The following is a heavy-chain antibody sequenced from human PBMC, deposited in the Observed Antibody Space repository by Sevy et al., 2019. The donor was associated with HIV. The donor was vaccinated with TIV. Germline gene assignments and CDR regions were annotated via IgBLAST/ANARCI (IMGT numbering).Heavy chain of an antibody. CDR2: IKQDESEK. V-gene: IGHV3-7*01. CDR1: GFSISNYW. CDR3: AKGNSGSFDY. D-gene: IGHD3-22*01. Sequence: GGSLRLSCAASGFSISNYWMHWVRQAPGKGLEWVANIKQDESEKYYVASVKGRFTISRDNAKNSVYLEMNSLRPEDTAIYYCAKGNSGSFDYWGQGTLVTVSS. J-gene: IGHJ4*02.